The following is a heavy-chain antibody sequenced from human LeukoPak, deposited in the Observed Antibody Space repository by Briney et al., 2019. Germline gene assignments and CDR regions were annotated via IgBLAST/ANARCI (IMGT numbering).Heavy chain of an antibody. CDR3: ARVIYLGYCSGGSCYGGYYYMDV. Sequence: GGSLRLSCAASGFSFSFYWMHWVRQAPGKGPVWVSRIKTDGSIADYADSVKGRFTISRDNAKNTLYLQMNSLRAEDTAVYYCARVIYLGYCSGGSCYGGYYYMDVWGKGTTVTISS. CDR1: GFSFSFYW. V-gene: IGHV3-74*01. D-gene: IGHD2-15*01. J-gene: IGHJ6*03. CDR2: IKTDGSIA.